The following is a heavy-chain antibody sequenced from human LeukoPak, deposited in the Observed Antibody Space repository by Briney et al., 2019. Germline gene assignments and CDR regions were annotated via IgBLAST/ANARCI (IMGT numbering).Heavy chain of an antibody. J-gene: IGHJ4*02. Sequence: HPGGSLRLSCAASGFTFSSYAMSWFRQSPGRGLEWVAHINSDGSEKNYVDSVKGRFTISRDNARNSQFLQMNSLRAEDTAVYYCASGGGWVFFNWGQGTLVTVSS. V-gene: IGHV3-7*01. CDR3: ASGGGWVFFN. CDR1: GFTFSSYA. CDR2: INSDGSEK. D-gene: IGHD6-19*01.